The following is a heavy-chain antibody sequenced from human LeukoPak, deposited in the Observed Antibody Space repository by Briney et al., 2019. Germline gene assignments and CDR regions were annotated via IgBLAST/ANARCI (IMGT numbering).Heavy chain of an antibody. CDR3: ARVRQLDFYYYYYMDV. J-gene: IGHJ6*03. D-gene: IGHD6-13*01. CDR1: KFTFSNYA. V-gene: IGHV3-48*03. Sequence: GGSLRLSCAASKFTFSNYAMSWVRQAPGKGLEWVSYISSSGSTIYYADSVKGRFTISRDNAKNSLYLQMNSLRAEDTAVYYCARVRQLDFYYYYYMDVWGKGTTVTISS. CDR2: ISSSGSTI.